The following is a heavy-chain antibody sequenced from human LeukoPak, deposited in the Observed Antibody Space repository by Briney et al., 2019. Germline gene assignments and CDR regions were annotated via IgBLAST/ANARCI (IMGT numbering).Heavy chain of an antibody. CDR3: ARGYGGWYLGGY. J-gene: IGHJ4*02. CDR2: INHSGST. Sequence: SETLSLTCTVSGGSISSSSYYWGRIRQPPGKGLEWIGEINHSGSTNYNPSLKSRVTISVDTSKNQFSLKLSSVTAADTAVYYCARGYGGWYLGGYWGQGTLVTVSS. D-gene: IGHD6-19*01. CDR1: GGSISSSSYY. V-gene: IGHV4-39*07.